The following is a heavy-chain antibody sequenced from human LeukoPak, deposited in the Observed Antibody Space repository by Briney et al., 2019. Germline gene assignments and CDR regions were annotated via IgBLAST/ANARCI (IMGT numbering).Heavy chain of an antibody. D-gene: IGHD3-10*01. CDR1: GYSFTGYY. J-gene: IGHJ4*02. CDR3: APTGGSGSVYYFDY. V-gene: IGHV1-2*02. Sequence: ASVKVSCKASGYSFTGYYMHWVRQAPGQGLGWMGWINPNSDGRNYAQKFQGRVTMTRDTSINTAYMELSRLRSDDTAVYYCAPTGGSGSVYYFDYWGQGTLVTVSS. CDR2: INPNSDGR.